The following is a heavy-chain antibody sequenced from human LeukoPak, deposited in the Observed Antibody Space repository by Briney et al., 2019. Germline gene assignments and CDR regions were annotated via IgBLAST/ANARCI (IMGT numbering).Heavy chain of an antibody. J-gene: IGHJ2*01. Sequence: GGSLRLSCAASGFTFSSYDMHWVRQATGKGLEWVSAIGTAGDTYYPGSVKGRFTISRENAKNSLYLQMNSLRAGDTAVYYCARVQGLDFRWYFDLWGRGTLVTVSS. V-gene: IGHV3-13*01. CDR3: ARVQGLDFRWYFDL. CDR2: IGTAGDT. CDR1: GFTFSSYD.